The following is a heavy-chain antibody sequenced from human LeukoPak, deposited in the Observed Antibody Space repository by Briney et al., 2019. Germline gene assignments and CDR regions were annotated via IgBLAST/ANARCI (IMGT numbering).Heavy chain of an antibody. Sequence: SETLSLTCTVSRGSISSSSYYWGWIRQPPGKGLEWIGSIYFSGSTYYNPSLKSRVTMSVDTSKNQFSLKLSSVTAADTAVYYCARGASGYYGSGSYTFDYWGQGTLVTVSS. J-gene: IGHJ4*02. CDR3: ARGASGYYGSGSYTFDY. D-gene: IGHD3-10*01. CDR1: RGSISSSSYY. V-gene: IGHV4-39*07. CDR2: IYFSGST.